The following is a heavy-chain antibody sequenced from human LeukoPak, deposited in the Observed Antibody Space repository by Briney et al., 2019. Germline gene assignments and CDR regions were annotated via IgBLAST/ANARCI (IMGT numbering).Heavy chain of an antibody. J-gene: IGHJ4*02. CDR1: GFAFDNYG. Sequence: PGRSLRLSCAASGFAFDNYGMYWVRQAPGKGLEWVSGISWNSGTIDYADSVRGRFTVSRDNAKNSLYLHMNSLRAEDTAFYYCAKGVGSVSCRGYFESWGLGTLVTVSS. CDR2: ISWNSGTI. D-gene: IGHD2/OR15-2a*01. V-gene: IGHV3-9*01. CDR3: AKGVGSVSCRGYFES.